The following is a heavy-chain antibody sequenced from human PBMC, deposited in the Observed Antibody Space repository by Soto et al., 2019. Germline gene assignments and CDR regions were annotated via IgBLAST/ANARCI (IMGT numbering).Heavy chain of an antibody. CDR3: ARDGLADDFRSGSYWFDP. D-gene: IGHD3-3*01. Sequence: GGSLRLSCAASGFTFSTFALHWFRQAPGEGLEWVALISHDGRIEKYADSVKGRFTISRDNSKNTLYMQMDSLRHEDTGVYYCARDGLADDFRSGSYWFDPWGQGSQVTVSS. V-gene: IGHV3-30-3*01. CDR1: GFTFSTFA. J-gene: IGHJ5*02. CDR2: ISHDGRIE.